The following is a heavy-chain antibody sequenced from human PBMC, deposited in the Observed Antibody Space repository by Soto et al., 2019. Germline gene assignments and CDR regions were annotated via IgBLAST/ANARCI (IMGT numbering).Heavy chain of an antibody. CDR3: AKDRVRGTFYYGMDF. J-gene: IGHJ6*02. V-gene: IGHV3-30*18. Sequence: QVQLVESGGGVVQPGRSLRLSCAASGFTFSSYGKHWVRQAPGKGLEWVAVISYDGSNKYYADSVKGRFTISRDNSKNTLYLQMNSLRAEDTAVYYCAKDRVRGTFYYGMDFWGQGTTVTVSS. D-gene: IGHD3-16*01. CDR1: GFTFSSYG. CDR2: ISYDGSNK.